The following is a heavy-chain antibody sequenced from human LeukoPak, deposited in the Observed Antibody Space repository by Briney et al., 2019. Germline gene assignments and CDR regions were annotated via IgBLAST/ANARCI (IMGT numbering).Heavy chain of an antibody. CDR1: GFTFSACA. CDR2: ISYDGNNK. V-gene: IGHV3-30*07. CDR3: ARDWAYCSSTSCYFSGYYYYMDV. Sequence: GRSLRLSCAASGFTFSACAMHWVRQAPGKGLEWVAVISYDGNNKYYADSVKGRFTISRDNAKNSLYLQMNSLRAEDTAVYYCARDWAYCSSTSCYFSGYYYYMDVWGKGTTVTVSS. D-gene: IGHD2-2*01. J-gene: IGHJ6*03.